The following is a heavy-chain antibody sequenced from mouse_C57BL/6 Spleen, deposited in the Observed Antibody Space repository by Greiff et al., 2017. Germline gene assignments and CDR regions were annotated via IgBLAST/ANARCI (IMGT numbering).Heavy chain of an antibody. V-gene: IGHV5-4*01. Sequence: EVQLQESGGGLVKPGGSLKLSCAASGFTFSSYAMSWVRQTPEKRLEWVATISDGGSYTYYPENVKGRFTISRDNAKNNLYLQMSHLKSEDTAMYYCAREGRTGTLDYWGQGTTLTVSS. CDR3: AREGRTGTLDY. D-gene: IGHD4-1*01. CDR2: ISDGGSYT. J-gene: IGHJ2*01. CDR1: GFTFSSYA.